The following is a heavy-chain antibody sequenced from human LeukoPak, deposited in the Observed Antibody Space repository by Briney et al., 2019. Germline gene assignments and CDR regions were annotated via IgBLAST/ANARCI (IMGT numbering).Heavy chain of an antibody. J-gene: IGHJ4*02. CDR3: ARGAPPQN. V-gene: IGHV4-39*07. Sequence: SETLSLTCTVSGGSISSSSYYWGWIRQPPGKGLEWIGSVYYTGASYYNPSLKSRVTISIDTSKNHFSLNLTSVTAADTAVYYCARGAPPQNWGQGALVTVSS. CDR2: VYYTGAS. CDR1: GGSISSSSYY.